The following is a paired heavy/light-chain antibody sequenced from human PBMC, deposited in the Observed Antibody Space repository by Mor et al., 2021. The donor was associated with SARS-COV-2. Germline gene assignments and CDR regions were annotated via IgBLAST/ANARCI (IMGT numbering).Light chain of an antibody. J-gene: IGKJ4*01. CDR2: LGS. CDR3: KQALDNPLT. Sequence: DIVMTQSPLSLPVTPGEPASISCRSSQSLLHSNGFNYLDWYVQRPGQSPQLLIYLGSYRASGVPDRFSGSGSGTDFTLKISRVEAEDVGVYYCKQALDNPLTFGGGTKVEIK. V-gene: IGKV2-28*01. CDR1: QSLLHSNGFNY.
Heavy chain of an antibody. V-gene: IGHV4-39*01. J-gene: IGHJ4*02. Sequence: QLQLQESGPGLVKPSETLSLTCAVSGASMSDSGYYWVWIRQPPGKGLEWIGSIYYDGRTYFNPSLKSRGTISVDTSKDQLSLKLSFVTAADTAVYYCGRRFHCTGASCFPFWGQGTLVPVPS. CDR2: IYYDGRT. CDR1: GASMSDSGYY. CDR3: GRRFHCTGASCFPF. D-gene: IGHD2-15*01.